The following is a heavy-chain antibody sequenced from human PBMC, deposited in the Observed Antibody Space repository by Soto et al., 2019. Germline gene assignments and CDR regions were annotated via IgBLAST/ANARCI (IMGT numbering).Heavy chain of an antibody. Sequence: PGGSLRLSCAASGFTVSSNYMSWARQAPGKGLEWVSVIYSGGSTYYADSVKGRFTISRDNSKNTPYLQMNSLRAEDTAVYCCASQSLNYYYYGMDVWGKGTTVTLSS. V-gene: IGHV3-53*01. J-gene: IGHJ6*04. CDR3: ASQSLNYYYYGMDV. CDR2: IYSGGST. CDR1: GFTVSSNY.